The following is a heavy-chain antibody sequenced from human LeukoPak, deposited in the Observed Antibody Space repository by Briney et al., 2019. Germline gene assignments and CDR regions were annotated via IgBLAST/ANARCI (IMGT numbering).Heavy chain of an antibody. D-gene: IGHD1-26*01. V-gene: IGHV5-51*01. Sequence: GESLKISCEASGYSFTNYWIAWVRQMPGKGLEWMGIIYPGDSDTRYSPPFQGQVTISADKSISTAYLQWISLRASDTAMYYCARLSIMGATLYHFDYWGQGTLVTVSS. J-gene: IGHJ4*02. CDR2: IYPGDSDT. CDR1: GYSFTNYW. CDR3: ARLSIMGATLYHFDY.